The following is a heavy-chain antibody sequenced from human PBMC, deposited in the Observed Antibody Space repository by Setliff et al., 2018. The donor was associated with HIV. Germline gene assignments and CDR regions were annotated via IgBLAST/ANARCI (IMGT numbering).Heavy chain of an antibody. V-gene: IGHV3-15*05. J-gene: IGHJ2*01. D-gene: IGHD3-9*01. CDR2: IKSKSDGGTT. Sequence: GGSLRLSCETSGFIFTNAWMSWVRQSPRKGLEWLARIKSKSDGGTTSYAAPVKDRFTISRDDSRNTLYLQMNSMKSDDTATYYCVGHYYDPLTGYYVWFFDVWGRGILVTVSS. CDR1: GFIFTNAW. CDR3: VGHYYDPLTGYYVWFFDV.